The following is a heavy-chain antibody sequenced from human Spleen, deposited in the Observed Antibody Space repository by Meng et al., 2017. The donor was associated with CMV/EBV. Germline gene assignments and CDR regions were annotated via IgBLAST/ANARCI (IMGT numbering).Heavy chain of an antibody. D-gene: IGHD6-13*01. J-gene: IGHJ4*02. V-gene: IGHV1-2*02. CDR3: ARDNAGNSFEY. CDR1: GYTFTGYY. CDR2: INPNSDAT. Sequence: LVQPGAEVKKHGTSMKVACKASGYTFTGYYIHWVRQAHGQGLEWMGWINPNSDATRYPQKFQGRVTMTRDTSITTAYMELSRLTSDDTAVYYCARDNAGNSFEYWGQGTLVTVSS.